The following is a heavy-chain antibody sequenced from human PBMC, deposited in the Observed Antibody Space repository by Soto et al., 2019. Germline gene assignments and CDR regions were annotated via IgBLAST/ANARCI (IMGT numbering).Heavy chain of an antibody. CDR1: GYSFTSYW. J-gene: IGHJ4*02. CDR3: ARHLQHVDIAMVGDY. CDR2: IYPGDSDT. D-gene: IGHD5-18*01. Sequence: GESLKISCKGSGYSFTSYWIGWVRQMPGKGLEWMGIIYPGDSDTRYSPSFQGQVTISADKSISTAYLQWSSLKASDTAMYYCARHLQHVDIAMVGDYWGQGTLVTVSS. V-gene: IGHV5-51*01.